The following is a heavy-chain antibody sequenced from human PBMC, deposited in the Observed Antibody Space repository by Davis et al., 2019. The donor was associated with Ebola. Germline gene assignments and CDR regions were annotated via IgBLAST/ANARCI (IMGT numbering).Heavy chain of an antibody. V-gene: IGHV3-30*03. Sequence: GESLKISCAASGFTFSNYGMHWVRQAPGKGLEWVAVISYDESNEYYADSVKGRFTISRDNSKNTLYLQMNSLRAEDTAVYYCARDRPLDFFFGDYYGMDVWGKGTTVTVSS. J-gene: IGHJ6*04. CDR1: GFTFSNYG. CDR2: ISYDESNE. CDR3: ARDRPLDFFFGDYYGMDV. D-gene: IGHD3-16*01.